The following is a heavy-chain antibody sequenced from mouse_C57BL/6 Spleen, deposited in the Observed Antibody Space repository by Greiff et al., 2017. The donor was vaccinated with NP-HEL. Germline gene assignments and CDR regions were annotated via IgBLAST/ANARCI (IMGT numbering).Heavy chain of an antibody. CDR2: IYPGSGST. D-gene: IGHD2-4*01. CDR1: GYTFTSYW. CDR3: ARRGIYYDYDGMFAY. J-gene: IGHJ3*01. Sequence: QVQLQQPGAELVKPGASVKMSCKASGYTFTSYWITWVKQRPGQGLEWIGDIYPGSGSTNYNEKFKSKATLTVDTSSSTAYIPLSSLTSEDSAVYYCARRGIYYDYDGMFAYWGQGTLVTVSA. V-gene: IGHV1-55*01.